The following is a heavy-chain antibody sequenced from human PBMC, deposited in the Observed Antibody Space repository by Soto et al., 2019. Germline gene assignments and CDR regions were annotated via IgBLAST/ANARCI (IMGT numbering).Heavy chain of an antibody. Sequence: SETLSLTCAVYDGSFSGYYWSWIRQPPGKGLEWIGEINHSGSTNYNPSLKSRVTISVDTSKNQFSLKLSSVTAADTAVYYCARGYYYGSGSDPTAYYYGMDVWGQGTTVTVSS. D-gene: IGHD3-10*01. J-gene: IGHJ6*02. V-gene: IGHV4-34*01. CDR3: ARGYYYGSGSDPTAYYYGMDV. CDR2: INHSGST. CDR1: DGSFSGYY.